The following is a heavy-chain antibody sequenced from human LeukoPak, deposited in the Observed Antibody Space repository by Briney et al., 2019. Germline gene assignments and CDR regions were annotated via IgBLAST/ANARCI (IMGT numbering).Heavy chain of an antibody. CDR3: ARVRTYKDSSGYGY. V-gene: IGHV1-2*02. D-gene: IGHD3-22*01. Sequence: ASVKVSCKASGYTFTGYYMHWVRQAPGQGLEWMGWINPNSGGTNYAQKFQGRVTMTRDTSISTAYMELSRLRSGDTAVYYCARVRTYKDSSGYGYWGQGTLVTVSS. J-gene: IGHJ4*02. CDR2: INPNSGGT. CDR1: GYTFTGYY.